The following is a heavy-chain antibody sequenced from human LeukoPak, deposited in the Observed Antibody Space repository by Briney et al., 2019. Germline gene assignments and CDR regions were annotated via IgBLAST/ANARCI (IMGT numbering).Heavy chain of an antibody. CDR3: ARGEWFDP. J-gene: IGHJ5*02. CDR1: GYTFTGYY. D-gene: IGHD1-26*01. V-gene: IGHV1-2*02. CDR2: INPNSGGT. Sequence: SVKVSCKAAGYTFTGYYMHWARQAPAQGLEWMGWINPNSGGTNYAQKFQGRVTMTRDMSISTAYMELSRLRSYDRDVYYCARGEWFDPWGQGTLVSVSS.